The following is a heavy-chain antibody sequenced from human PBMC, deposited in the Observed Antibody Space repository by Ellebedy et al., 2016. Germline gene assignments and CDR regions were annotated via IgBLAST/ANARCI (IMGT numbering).Heavy chain of an antibody. CDR1: GFTFSSYW. D-gene: IGHD3-22*01. CDR3: ARAVSNYYDSSGSGY. V-gene: IGHV3-74*01. CDR2: INSDGTSL. Sequence: GESLKISXAASGFTFSSYWMHWVRQAPGKGLVWVSRINSDGTSLSYADSVQGRFTISRDNAKNTLYLQMNSLRAEDTAVYYCARAVSNYYDSSGSGYWGQGTLVTVPS. J-gene: IGHJ4*02.